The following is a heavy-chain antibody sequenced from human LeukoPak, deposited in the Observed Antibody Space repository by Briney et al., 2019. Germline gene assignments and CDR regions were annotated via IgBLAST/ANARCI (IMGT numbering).Heavy chain of an antibody. Sequence: SETLSLTCTVSGGSIRNYHWSWIRQPPGKGLEWIGYISYSGSTYYNPSLKNRVTISVDTSKNQFSLKLSSMTAADTAVYYCARHWGIAVSGENINWFDPWGQGTLVTVSS. CDR1: GGSIRNYH. V-gene: IGHV4-59*08. CDR2: ISYSGST. CDR3: ARHWGIAVSGENINWFDP. J-gene: IGHJ5*02. D-gene: IGHD6-19*01.